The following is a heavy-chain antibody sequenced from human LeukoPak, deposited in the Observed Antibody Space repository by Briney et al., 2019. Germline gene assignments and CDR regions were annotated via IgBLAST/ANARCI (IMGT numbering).Heavy chain of an antibody. CDR1: GGSLSSYY. CDR2: IYTSGST. Sequence: PSETLSLTCTVSGGSLSSYYWSWIRQPAGKGLEWIGRIYTSGSTNYNPSLKSRVTMSVDTSKNQFSLKLSSVTAADTAVYYCARGRGLLGYCSGGSCYPGAFDIWGQGTMVTVSS. J-gene: IGHJ3*02. D-gene: IGHD2-15*01. V-gene: IGHV4-4*07. CDR3: ARGRGLLGYCSGGSCYPGAFDI.